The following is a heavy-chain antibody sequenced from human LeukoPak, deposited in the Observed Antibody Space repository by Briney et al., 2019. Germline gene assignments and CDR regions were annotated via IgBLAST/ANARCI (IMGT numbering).Heavy chain of an antibody. Sequence: GALRLPCAASGFTFSNHGMHWVRQAPGKGPEWVALIWYDGSSKYYGDSVKGRFTISRDNSKNTVYLQMNSLRAEDTGVYYCARDRLEAVTDDDYFDYWGQGTLVTVSS. D-gene: IGHD2-21*02. CDR1: GFTFSNHG. CDR2: IWYDGSSK. CDR3: ARDRLEAVTDDDYFDY. V-gene: IGHV3-33*01. J-gene: IGHJ4*02.